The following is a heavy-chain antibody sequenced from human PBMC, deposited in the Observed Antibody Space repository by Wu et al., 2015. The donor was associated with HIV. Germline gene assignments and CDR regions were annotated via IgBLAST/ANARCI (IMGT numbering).Heavy chain of an antibody. Sequence: QVQLVQSGAEVKKPGSSVKVSCKASGGTFSSYAISWVRQAPGQGLEWMGGINPLFGTTKHAQKLQGRLMITTDESKSTAYMELSSLKSEDTAVYYCARNTDSVATSLYSLGVWGQGTAVTVSS. J-gene: IGHJ6*02. V-gene: IGHV1-69*05. D-gene: IGHD4-11*01. CDR1: GGTFSSYA. CDR3: ARNTDSVATSLYSLGV. CDR2: INPLFGTT.